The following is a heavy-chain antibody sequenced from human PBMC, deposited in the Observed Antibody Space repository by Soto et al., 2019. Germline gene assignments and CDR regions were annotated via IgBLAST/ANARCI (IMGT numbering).Heavy chain of an antibody. CDR1: GGSVSSGSYY. CDR3: AGLDEIHDFGMDV. D-gene: IGHD3-22*01. CDR2: IYYSGST. J-gene: IGHJ6*04. V-gene: IGHV4-61*01. Sequence: SETLSLTCTVSGGSVSSGSYYWSWIRQPPGKGLEWIGYIYYSGSTNYNPSLKSRVTISVDTSKNQFSLKLSSVTAADTAVYYCAGLDEIHDFGMDVWGEGTTVTVSS.